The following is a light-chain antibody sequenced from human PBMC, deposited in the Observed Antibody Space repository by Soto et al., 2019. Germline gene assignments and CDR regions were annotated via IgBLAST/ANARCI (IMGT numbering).Light chain of an antibody. CDR3: QQYNNWPPWT. V-gene: IGKV3-15*01. Sequence: IVTTEYPASLSVSPGERDTLSCGASQSVGSNLAWYQQKPGQAPRLLIYGASTRATGIPARFSGSGSGTEFTLTITSLQSEDFAVYYCQQYNNWPPWTFGQGTKVDIK. CDR2: GAS. CDR1: QSVGSN. J-gene: IGKJ1*01.